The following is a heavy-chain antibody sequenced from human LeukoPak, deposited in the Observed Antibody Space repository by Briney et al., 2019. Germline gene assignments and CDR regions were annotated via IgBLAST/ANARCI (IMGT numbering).Heavy chain of an antibody. V-gene: IGHV4-59*01. J-gene: IGHJ4*02. CDR3: ASGPYPAAGTDHQFDY. D-gene: IGHD6-13*01. CDR2: FYYSGNT. CDR1: GASISSYY. Sequence: PSETLSLTCTVSGASISSYYWSWIRQPPGKGLEWIGYFYYSGNTNFNPSLNNPSLKSRVTISVDASKNQFSLKLSSMTAADTAVYYCASGPYPAAGTDHQFDYWGQGTLVTVSS.